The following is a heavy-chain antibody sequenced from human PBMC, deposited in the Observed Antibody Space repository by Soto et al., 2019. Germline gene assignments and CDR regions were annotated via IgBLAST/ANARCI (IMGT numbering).Heavy chain of an antibody. V-gene: IGHV3-23*01. CDR2: ISGSGDST. CDR3: ARRGSGSYYDY. J-gene: IGHJ4*02. CDR1: GFTFSSYA. D-gene: IGHD1-26*01. Sequence: EVQLLESGGGLVQPGGSLRLSCAASGFTFSSYAMRWVRQAPVKGLEWVSAISGSGDSTYYADSVKGRFTISRDNTKNTLYLQMNSLRAEDTAVYYCARRGSGSYYDYGGQGTVVTVSS.